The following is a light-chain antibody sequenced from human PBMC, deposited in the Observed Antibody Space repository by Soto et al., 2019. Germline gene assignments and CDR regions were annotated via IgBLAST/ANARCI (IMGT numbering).Light chain of an antibody. V-gene: IGLV2-8*01. CDR3: TSYAGSNSVV. CDR2: EVT. Sequence: QSVLTQPPSASGSPGQSVTISCTGTSSDVGGYNFVSWYQQHPGKAPKLMIFEVTKQPSGVPDRFSGSKSGHTASLTVSGLQAEDEADYYCTSYAGSNSVVFGGGTKLTVL. CDR1: SSDVGGYNF. J-gene: IGLJ2*01.